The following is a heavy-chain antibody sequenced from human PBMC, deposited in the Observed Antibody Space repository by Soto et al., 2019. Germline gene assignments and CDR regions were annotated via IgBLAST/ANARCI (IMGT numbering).Heavy chain of an antibody. V-gene: IGHV3-7*01. D-gene: IGHD6-19*01. CDR3: ATAVRGSAWSY. Sequence: EVKLEESGGGLVQTGGSLRLSCAVSGFTFSAYWMRWVRQSPGRGLEGVANIKDDGSQTYYVDSVRGRVTISRDNGQNSLYLHMNRLRAEDTAVYYCATAVRGSAWSYWGQGTLVTVSS. CDR1: GFTFSAYW. CDR2: IKDDGSQT. J-gene: IGHJ4*02.